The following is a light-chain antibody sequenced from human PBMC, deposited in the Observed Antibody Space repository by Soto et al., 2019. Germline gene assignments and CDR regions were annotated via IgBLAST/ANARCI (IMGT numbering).Light chain of an antibody. CDR3: QQYNNWPRP. Sequence: EIVLTPYTGTLSVSSGERATLSCRASQSVSSKLAWYQQKPGQAPRLLFYGASTGATGIPARFSGSGSETEFTLFISSLHSVDFSVYYCQQYNNWPRPFGQGTKVDIK. CDR2: GAS. V-gene: IGKV3-15*01. CDR1: QSVSSK. J-gene: IGKJ1*01.